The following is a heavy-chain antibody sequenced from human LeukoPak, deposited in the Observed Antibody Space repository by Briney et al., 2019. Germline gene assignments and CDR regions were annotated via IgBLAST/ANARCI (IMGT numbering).Heavy chain of an antibody. CDR3: ARGVTYCGGDCYGY. Sequence: SVKISCKASGGTFSSYAISWVRQAPGQGLEWMGGIIPIFGTANYAQKFQGRVTITADESTSTAYMELSSLRSEDTAVYYCARGVTYCGGDCYGYWGQGTLVTVSS. J-gene: IGHJ4*02. CDR1: GGTFSSYA. CDR2: IIPIFGTA. V-gene: IGHV1-69*13. D-gene: IGHD2-21*01.